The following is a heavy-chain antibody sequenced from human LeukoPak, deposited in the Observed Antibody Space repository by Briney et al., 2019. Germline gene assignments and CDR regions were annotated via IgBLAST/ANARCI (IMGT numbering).Heavy chain of an antibody. D-gene: IGHD5-18*01. CDR1: GFTFSRYW. J-gene: IGHJ4*02. Sequence: PGGSLRLSCAASGFTFSRYWMSWVRQAPGKGLEWVANIKQDGSEEYYVDSVKGRFTISRGNAKNSLYPQMNSLRAEDTAVYYCARDGYSYGRKVDYWGQGTLVTVSS. V-gene: IGHV3-7*01. CDR2: IKQDGSEE. CDR3: ARDGYSYGRKVDY.